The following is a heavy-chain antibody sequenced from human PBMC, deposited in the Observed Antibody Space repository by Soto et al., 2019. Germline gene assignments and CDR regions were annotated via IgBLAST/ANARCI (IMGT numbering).Heavy chain of an antibody. CDR2: IYYSGST. V-gene: IGHV4-59*01. CDR3: ARDAGVAAAGVDAFDI. D-gene: IGHD6-13*01. CDR1: GGSISTYH. Sequence: PSETLSLTCTVSGGSISTYHWTWIRQPPGKGLEWIGYIYYSGSTNYDPSLKSRVTISVDTSKNQISLKVRSVTAADTAVYYCARDAGVAAAGVDAFDIWGQGTMVTVSS. J-gene: IGHJ3*02.